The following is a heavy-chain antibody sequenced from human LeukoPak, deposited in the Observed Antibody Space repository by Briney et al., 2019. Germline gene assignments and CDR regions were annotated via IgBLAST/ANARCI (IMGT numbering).Heavy chain of an antibody. J-gene: IGHJ6*02. CDR3: ARTSRHFYGSGSNLTPWPADMDV. D-gene: IGHD3-10*01. CDR1: GGSISSYY. V-gene: IGHV4-59*01. CDR2: IFSSGSA. Sequence: SETLSLTCNVSGGSISSYYWTWIRQPPGKALEWIGYIFSSGSAYYNPSLESQVTISMDTSKNQFSLKLSSVTAADTAVYYCARTSRHFYGSGSNLTPWPADMDVWGQGTTVTVSS.